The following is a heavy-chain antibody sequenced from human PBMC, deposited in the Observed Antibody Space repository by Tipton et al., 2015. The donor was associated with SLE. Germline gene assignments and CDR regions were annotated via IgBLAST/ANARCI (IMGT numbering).Heavy chain of an antibody. CDR2: INANQGNT. CDR1: GYTFTTYG. Sequence: QMQLVQSGAEVKKPGASVKVSCKASGYTFTTYGIGWVRQAPGQGLEWMGWINANQGNTNYAQKFQDRITLTTDTSTDTAYLELRSLNPDDTAMYYCARDHYPHPDSWGQGTLVTVSS. J-gene: IGHJ5*02. D-gene: IGHD2-21*01. V-gene: IGHV1-18*01. CDR3: ARDHYPHPDS.